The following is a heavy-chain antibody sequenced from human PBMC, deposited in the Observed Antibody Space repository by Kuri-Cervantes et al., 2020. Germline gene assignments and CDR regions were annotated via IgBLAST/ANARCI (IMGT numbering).Heavy chain of an antibody. CDR1: GGTFSSYA. J-gene: IGHJ5*02. CDR3: VSGVVGEINWFDP. Sequence: SVKVSCKASGGTFSSYAISRVGQAPGQGLEWMGGIIPSFGTANYAQKFQGRITITADESTSTAYMELSSVRSEDTAVYNCVSGVVGEINWFDPWGQGTLVTVSS. D-gene: IGHD1-26*01. V-gene: IGHV1-69*13. CDR2: IIPSFGTA.